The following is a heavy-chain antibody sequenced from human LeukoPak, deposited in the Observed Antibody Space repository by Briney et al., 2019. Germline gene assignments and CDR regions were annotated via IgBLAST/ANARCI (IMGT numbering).Heavy chain of an antibody. Sequence: SETLSLTCTVSGGSISSYYWSWIRQPPGKGLEWIGYIYYSGSTKYNPSLKSRVTISVDTSKNQFSLKLSSVTAADTAVYYCARLRTAPLNWGEFDYWGQGTLVTVSS. J-gene: IGHJ4*02. V-gene: IGHV4-59*01. CDR2: IYYSGST. D-gene: IGHD7-27*01. CDR3: ARLRTAPLNWGEFDY. CDR1: GGSISSYY.